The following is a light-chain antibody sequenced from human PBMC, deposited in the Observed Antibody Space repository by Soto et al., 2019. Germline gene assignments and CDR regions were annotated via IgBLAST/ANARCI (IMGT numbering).Light chain of an antibody. CDR1: QSVSSSY. CDR3: QQYGSSPRT. J-gene: IGKJ1*01. Sequence: EIVLTQSPGTLSLSPVERATLSGMASQSVSSSYLGWYQQKPGQAPRLLMYGASSRATGIPERFSGSGSGTDFTLTISRLEPEDFAVYYCQQYGSSPRTFGQGTKVDIK. CDR2: GAS. V-gene: IGKV3-20*01.